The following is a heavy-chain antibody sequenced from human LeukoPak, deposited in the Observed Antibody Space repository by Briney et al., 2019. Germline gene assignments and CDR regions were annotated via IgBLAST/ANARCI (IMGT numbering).Heavy chain of an antibody. CDR2: LIPVFGAA. CDR1: GGTFRSYA. D-gene: IGHD5-24*01. CDR3: ARVQDGYNGVGYFDY. V-gene: IGHV1-69*13. Sequence: GASVKVFCKACGGTFRSYAISWVRQARGRGREGEGGLIPVFGAANYAHNFQGRVTITADESTGTVYMDLSSLRSEDTAVYYCARVQDGYNGVGYFDYWGQGALVTVSS. J-gene: IGHJ4*02.